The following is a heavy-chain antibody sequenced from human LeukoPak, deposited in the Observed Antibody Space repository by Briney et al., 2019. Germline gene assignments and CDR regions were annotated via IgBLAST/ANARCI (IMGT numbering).Heavy chain of an antibody. D-gene: IGHD3-3*01. CDR1: GGSISSGGYY. Sequence: PSETLSLTCTVSGGSISSGGYYWSWIRQHPGKGLEWIGYIYYSGSTYYNPSLKSRVTISVDTSKNQFSLKLSSVTAADTAVYYCAREAIFGVVIIVDYWGQGTLVTVSS. V-gene: IGHV4-31*03. J-gene: IGHJ4*02. CDR2: IYYSGST. CDR3: AREAIFGVVIIVDY.